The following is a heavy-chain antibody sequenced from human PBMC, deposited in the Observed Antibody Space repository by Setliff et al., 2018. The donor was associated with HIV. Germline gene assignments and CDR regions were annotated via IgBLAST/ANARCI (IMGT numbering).Heavy chain of an antibody. CDR2: IKTRSGGGSGGATT. Sequence: PGGSLRLSCTASGLTFSDTIMNWVRQTPGKGLEWVGRIKTRSGGGSGGATTEYAASVKGRFTISRDDSKSIAYLQMISLQTEDTAVYYCARALPGILGYYMDVWGKGTTVTVSS. D-gene: IGHD3-10*01. V-gene: IGHV3-49*04. CDR1: GLTFSDTI. CDR3: ARALPGILGYYMDV. J-gene: IGHJ6*03.